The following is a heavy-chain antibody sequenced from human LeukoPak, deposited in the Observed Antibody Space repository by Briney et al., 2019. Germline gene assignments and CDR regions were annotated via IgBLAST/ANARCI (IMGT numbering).Heavy chain of an antibody. J-gene: IGHJ4*02. D-gene: IGHD5-18*01. V-gene: IGHV3-23*01. CDR3: ANTGYSYGYYYFDY. Sequence: GGSLRLSCAASGFTFSSYAMSWVRQAPGKGLEWVSAISGSGGSTYYADSVKGRFTISRDNSKNTLYLQMNSLRAEDTAVYYCANTGYSYGYYYFDYWGQGTLVTVSS. CDR2: ISGSGGST. CDR1: GFTFSSYA.